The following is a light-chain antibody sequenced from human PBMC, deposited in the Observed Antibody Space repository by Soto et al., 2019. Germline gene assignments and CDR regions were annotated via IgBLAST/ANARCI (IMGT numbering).Light chain of an antibody. J-gene: IGLJ3*02. CDR2: NNN. CDR3: AAWDDSLNGWV. Sequence: QSVLTQPPSASGTPGQRVTISCSGSSSNIGSATVNWYQQLPGTAPKLLIYNNNQRPSGLPDRFSGSKSGTSASLAISGLQSEDEADYYCAAWDDSLNGWVFGGGTKLTVL. V-gene: IGLV1-44*01. CDR1: SSNIGSAT.